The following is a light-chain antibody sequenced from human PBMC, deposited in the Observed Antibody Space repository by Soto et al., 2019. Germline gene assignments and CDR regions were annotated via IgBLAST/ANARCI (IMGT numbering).Light chain of an antibody. CDR3: SAHVGSGI. CDR1: SSDVASYNY. Sequence: QSVLTQPPSASGSPGQSVTISCSGTSSDVASYNYVSWYQQHPGKAPEFIIYEVSKRPSGVPDRFSGSKSGDTASLTVSGLQAEDEADYYCSAHVGSGIFGGATKLTVL. V-gene: IGLV2-8*01. J-gene: IGLJ2*01. CDR2: EVS.